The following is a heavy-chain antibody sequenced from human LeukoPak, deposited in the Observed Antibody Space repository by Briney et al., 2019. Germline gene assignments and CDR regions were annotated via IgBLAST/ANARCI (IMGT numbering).Heavy chain of an antibody. D-gene: IGHD6-13*01. CDR1: GYTFTNYG. CDR2: IGGYNGNT. Sequence: ASVKVSCKTSGYTFTNYGVSWVRQAPGQGLEWVGWIGGYNGNTNYAQKLQGRVTMTTDTSTSTAYMELRSLRSDDTAVYYCARRSSSSRGDFDFWGQGTLITVSS. J-gene: IGHJ4*02. CDR3: ARRSSSSRGDFDF. V-gene: IGHV1-18*01.